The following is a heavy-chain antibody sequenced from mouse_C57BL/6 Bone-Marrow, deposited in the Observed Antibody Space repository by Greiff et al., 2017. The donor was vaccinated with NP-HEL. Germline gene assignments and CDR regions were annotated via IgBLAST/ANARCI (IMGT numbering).Heavy chain of an antibody. CDR3: ARRSTMVTTGWFAY. V-gene: IGHV1-19*01. CDR2: INPYNGGT. Sequence: EVQLQQSGPVLVKPGASVKMSCKASGYTFTDYYMNWVKQSHGKSLEWIGVINPYNGGTSYNQKFKGKATLTVDKSSSTAYMELNSLTSEDSAVYYCARRSTMVTTGWFAYWGQGTLVTVSA. CDR1: GYTFTDYY. D-gene: IGHD2-2*01. J-gene: IGHJ3*01.